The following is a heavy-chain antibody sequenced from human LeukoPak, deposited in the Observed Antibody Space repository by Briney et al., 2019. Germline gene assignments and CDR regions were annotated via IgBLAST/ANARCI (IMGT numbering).Heavy chain of an antibody. CDR1: GFTFSSYG. D-gene: IGHD3-10*01. V-gene: IGHV3-30*02. Sequence: GGSLRLSCVASGFTFSSYGMHWVRQAPGKGLEWVAFIRYDGGNKYYADSVKGRFTISRDNSKNTLYLQMNSLRAEDTAVYYCAKDATMVRGVADFIDYWGQGTLVTVSS. CDR3: AKDATMVRGVADFIDY. CDR2: IRYDGGNK. J-gene: IGHJ4*02.